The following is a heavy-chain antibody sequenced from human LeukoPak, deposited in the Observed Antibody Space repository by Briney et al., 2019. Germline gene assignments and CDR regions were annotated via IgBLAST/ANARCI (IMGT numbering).Heavy chain of an antibody. D-gene: IGHD3-10*01. V-gene: IGHV3-11*04. Sequence: PGGSLRLSCAASGFTFSDYYMSWIRQAPGKGLEWVSYISSSGSTIYYADSVKGRFTISRDNAKNSLYLQMNSLRAEDTAVYYCARGGRSVSGLLWFGTSFRNGYYFDYWGQGTLVTVSS. CDR1: GFTFSDYY. CDR3: ARGGRSVSGLLWFGTSFRNGYYFDY. J-gene: IGHJ4*02. CDR2: ISSSGSTI.